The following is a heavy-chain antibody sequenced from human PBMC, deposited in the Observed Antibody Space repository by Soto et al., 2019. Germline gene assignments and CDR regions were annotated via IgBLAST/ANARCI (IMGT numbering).Heavy chain of an antibody. CDR3: ARAGAYGDYSSDYYGMDV. Sequence: GASVKVSCKASGYTFTGYYMHWVRQAPGQGLEWMGWINPNSGGTNYAQKFQGRVTMTRDTSISTAYMELSRLRSDDTAVYYCARAGAYGDYSSDYYGMDVWGQGTTVTDSS. V-gene: IGHV1-2*02. CDR1: GYTFTGYY. D-gene: IGHD4-17*01. CDR2: INPNSGGT. J-gene: IGHJ6*02.